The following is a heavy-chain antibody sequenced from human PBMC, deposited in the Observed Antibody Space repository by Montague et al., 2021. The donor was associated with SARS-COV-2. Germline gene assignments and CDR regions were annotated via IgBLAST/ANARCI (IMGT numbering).Heavy chain of an antibody. J-gene: IGHJ4*02. CDR3: ASHFVWQQLST. D-gene: IGHD6-13*01. CDR1: GESVSGYY. Sequence: SETLSLTCAVYGESVSGYYWSWIRQPPGKGLEWIGEINHSGSTDYNPSLRSRVSIFLDNSKNQFSLILTSVTAADTAMYYCASHFVWQQLSTWGQGTLVSVSS. V-gene: IGHV4-34*01. CDR2: INHSGST.